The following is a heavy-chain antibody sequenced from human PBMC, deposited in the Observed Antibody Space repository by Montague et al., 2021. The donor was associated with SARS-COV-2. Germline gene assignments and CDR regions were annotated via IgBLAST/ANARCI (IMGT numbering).Heavy chain of an antibody. Sequence: SETLSLTCTIFVSSICSGDYYWRWIRQPPGNGLEWIWRIYNSGSTYYNPSLNSRVTISVDTSKNQFSLKLSSVTAADTAVYYCARDRNEYRSSGGFDYWGQGTLVTVSS. CDR3: ARDRNEYRSSGGFDY. CDR1: VSSICSGDYY. V-gene: IGHV4-39*07. CDR2: IYNSGST. D-gene: IGHD6-6*01. J-gene: IGHJ4*02.